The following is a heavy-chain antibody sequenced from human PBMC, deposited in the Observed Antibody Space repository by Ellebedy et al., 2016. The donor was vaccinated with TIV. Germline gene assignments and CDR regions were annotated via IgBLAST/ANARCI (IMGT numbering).Heavy chain of an antibody. D-gene: IGHD3-16*01. CDR1: GFTFSDDY. J-gene: IGHJ2*01. V-gene: IGHV3-11*01. CDR2: IRRSGGST. Sequence: GESLKISXAASGFTFSDDYMSWFRQAPGKGLEWVSYIRRSGGSTYYAESVKGRFTISRDDAKNAVYLQMNSLRAEDTAVYYCARVGWGDWYFDLWGRGTLVTVSS. CDR3: ARVGWGDWYFDL.